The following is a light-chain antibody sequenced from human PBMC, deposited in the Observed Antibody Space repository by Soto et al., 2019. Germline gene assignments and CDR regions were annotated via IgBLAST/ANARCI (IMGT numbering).Light chain of an antibody. Sequence: IQLTQSPSSLSASVGYRVTITCRASQDSTKYLAWYQQKPGKAPNLLIYDASTLHSGVPSRFSGSGSGTDFALTISSLQPEDFATYYCQQSYRIPPWTCGQGTKVDIK. V-gene: IGKV1-39*01. CDR3: QQSYRIPPWT. CDR1: QDSTKY. CDR2: DAS. J-gene: IGKJ1*01.